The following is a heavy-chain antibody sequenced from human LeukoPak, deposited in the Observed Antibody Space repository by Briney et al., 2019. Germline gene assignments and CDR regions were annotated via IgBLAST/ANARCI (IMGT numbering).Heavy chain of an antibody. D-gene: IGHD6-13*01. CDR2: IYTSGST. V-gene: IGHV4-61*02. Sequence: SETLSLTCTVSGGSISSGSYYWSWIRQPAGKGLEWIVRIYTSGSTNYNPSLKGRVTISVDTSKNQFSLKLSSVTAADTAVYYCARTGIAAAPTDDAFDIWGQGTMVTVSS. CDR1: GGSISSGSYY. CDR3: ARTGIAAAPTDDAFDI. J-gene: IGHJ3*02.